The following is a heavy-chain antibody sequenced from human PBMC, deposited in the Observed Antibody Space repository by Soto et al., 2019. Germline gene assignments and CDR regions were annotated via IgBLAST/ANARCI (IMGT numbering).Heavy chain of an antibody. D-gene: IGHD3-10*01. CDR2: ISGGGGNT. CDR3: AKGLWFGESYGLSDY. V-gene: IGHV3-23*01. CDR1: GFTFSSYA. Sequence: VGSLRLSCAASGFTFSSYAMSWVRQAPGKGLEWVSAISGGGGNTYNADSVKGRFTISRDNSKNTLYMKMNSLRAEDTAVYYCAKGLWFGESYGLSDYWGQGTLVTVSS. J-gene: IGHJ4*02.